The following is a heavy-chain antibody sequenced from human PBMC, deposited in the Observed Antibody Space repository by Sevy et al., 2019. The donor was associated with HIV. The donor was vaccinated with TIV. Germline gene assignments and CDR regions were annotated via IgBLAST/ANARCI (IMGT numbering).Heavy chain of an antibody. V-gene: IGHV4-39*01. CDR3: ARHSLFTIFGVVIDPKMYYFDY. CDR2: INYSGST. J-gene: IGHJ4*02. Sequence: SETLSLTCTVSGGSITNNNCYWGWIRQSPGKGLEWIGTINYSGSTDYNPSLKSRVTVSVDTSKNQISLGLSSVTAADTVVYYCARHSLFTIFGVVIDPKMYYFDYWGQGTLVTVSS. D-gene: IGHD3-3*01. CDR1: GGSITNNNCY.